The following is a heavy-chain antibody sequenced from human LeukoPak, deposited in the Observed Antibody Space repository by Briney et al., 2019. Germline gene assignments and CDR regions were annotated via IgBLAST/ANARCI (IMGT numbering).Heavy chain of an antibody. D-gene: IGHD1-26*01. CDR2: LSPKSGAT. CDR3: ARDTYGGSYFPLPY. V-gene: IGHV1-2*02. Sequence: ASVKVSCKASGYIFSGYYVHWVRQAPGQGLEWMGWLSPKSGATKYAQKFQGRVTLTRDLSLSTAYMELNSLTSDDTAVYYCARDTYGGSYFPLPYWGQGALVTVSS. CDR1: GYIFSGYY. J-gene: IGHJ4*02.